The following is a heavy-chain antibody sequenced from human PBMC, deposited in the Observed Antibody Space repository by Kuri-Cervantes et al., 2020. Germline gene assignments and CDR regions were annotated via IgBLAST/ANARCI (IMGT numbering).Heavy chain of an antibody. CDR2: ISAYNGNT. Sequence: ASVKVSCKASGYTFTSYGISWVRQAPGQGLEWMGWISAYNGNTNYAQKLQGRVTMTRDTSISTAYMELSRLRSDDTAVYYCAREKPPLVGYSYAPGDYWGQGTLVTVSS. CDR3: AREKPPLVGYSYAPGDY. J-gene: IGHJ4*02. D-gene: IGHD5-18*01. V-gene: IGHV1-18*01. CDR1: GYTFTSYG.